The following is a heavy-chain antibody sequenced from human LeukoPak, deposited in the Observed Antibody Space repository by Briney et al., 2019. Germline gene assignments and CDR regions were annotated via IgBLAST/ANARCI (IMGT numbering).Heavy chain of an antibody. Sequence: PSQTLSLTCIVSGYSISSGYYWGWVRQPPGKGLEWIANIYHSGSTYYNPSLKSRVTISVDTSKNQFSLKLSSVTAADTAVYYCARLAGTGAAAGAFDYWGQGTLVTVSS. CDR3: ARLAGTGAAAGAFDY. J-gene: IGHJ4*02. V-gene: IGHV4-38-2*02. D-gene: IGHD3/OR15-3a*01. CDR2: IYHSGST. CDR1: GYSISSGYY.